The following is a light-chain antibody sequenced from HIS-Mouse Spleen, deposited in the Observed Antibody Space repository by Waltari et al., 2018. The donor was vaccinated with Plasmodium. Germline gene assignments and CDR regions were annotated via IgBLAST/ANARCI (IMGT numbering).Light chain of an antibody. CDR1: QGISNY. CDR3: QKYNSALT. CDR2: AAS. Sequence: DIQMTQSPSSLSASVGDGATITCRASQGISNYLAWYQQKPVKVPKLLIYAASTLQSGFPSRFSGSGSETDFTLTISSLQPEDVATYYCQKYNSALTFGPGTKVDIK. J-gene: IGKJ3*01. V-gene: IGKV1-27*01.